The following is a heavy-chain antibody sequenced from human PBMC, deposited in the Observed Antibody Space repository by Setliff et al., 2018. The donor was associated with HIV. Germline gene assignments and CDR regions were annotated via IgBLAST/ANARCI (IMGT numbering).Heavy chain of an antibody. D-gene: IGHD6-13*01. CDR1: GYTFTSYY. J-gene: IGHJ3*02. CDR3: ARGLPSEYSSSFNEAFDI. CDR2: INPSGGST. V-gene: IGHV1-46*01. Sequence: GASVKVSCKASGYTFTSYYMHWVRQAPGQGLEWMGIINPSGGSTSYAQKFQGRVTMTRDTSTSTVYMELSSLRSEDTAVYYCARGLPSEYSSSFNEAFDIWGQGTMVTVSS.